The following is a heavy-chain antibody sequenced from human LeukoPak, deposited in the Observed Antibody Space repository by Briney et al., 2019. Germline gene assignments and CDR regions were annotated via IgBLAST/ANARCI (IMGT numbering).Heavy chain of an antibody. V-gene: IGHV4-34*01. J-gene: IGHJ4*02. CDR2: INNSGST. CDR1: GVSFSGYN. CDR3: ARGTRIYGSGTD. Sequence: PSETLCLSCAVYGVSFSGYNWSWIRQPPGKGLEWIWEINNSGSTNYNPSLKSRVTISVDTSKNQFSLKLSSVTAADTAVYYCARGTRIYGSGTDWGQGTLVTVSS. D-gene: IGHD3-10*01.